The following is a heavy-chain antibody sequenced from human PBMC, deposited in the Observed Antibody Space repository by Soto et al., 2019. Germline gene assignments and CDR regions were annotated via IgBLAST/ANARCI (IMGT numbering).Heavy chain of an antibody. CDR1: GGSVSDKRW. Sequence: SETLSLTCALSGGSVSDKRWWTWVRQTPGKGLEWIGETFRKGDTNYNAFLKSRVSISIDKSRNQVSLILTSVTAADTAVYYCASYLGTGGYGAFDIWGQGTVVTV. CDR3: ASYLGTGGYGAFDI. CDR2: TFRKGDT. J-gene: IGHJ3*02. V-gene: IGHV4-4*02. D-gene: IGHD6-13*01.